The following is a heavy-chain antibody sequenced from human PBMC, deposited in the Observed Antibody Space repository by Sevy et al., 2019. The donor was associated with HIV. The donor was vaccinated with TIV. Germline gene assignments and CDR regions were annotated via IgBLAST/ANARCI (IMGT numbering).Heavy chain of an antibody. D-gene: IGHD6-6*01. J-gene: IGHJ4*02. CDR1: GGTFSSYG. CDR3: ARSTQSWSSSSFNSFDY. Sequence: ASVKVSCKASGGTFSSYGISWVRQAPGQGLEWMGGIIPIFGTANYAQKFQGRVTITADESTSTAYMGLSSLRSEDTAMYYCARSTQSWSSSSFNSFDYWGQGTLVTVSS. CDR2: IIPIFGTA. V-gene: IGHV1-69*13.